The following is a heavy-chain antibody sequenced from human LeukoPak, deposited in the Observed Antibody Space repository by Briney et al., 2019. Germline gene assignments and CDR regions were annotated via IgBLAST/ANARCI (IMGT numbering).Heavy chain of an antibody. CDR3: ARGAMVWGTPGPYGMDV. D-gene: IGHD3-10*01. Sequence: PSETLSLTCTVSGGSISSYYWSWIRQPPGKGLEWIGYIYYSGSTNYGPSLKSRVTISVDTSKNQFSLKLSSVTAADTAVYYCARGAMVWGTPGPYGMDVWGQGTTVTVS. CDR2: IYYSGST. J-gene: IGHJ6*02. V-gene: IGHV4-59*01. CDR1: GGSISSYY.